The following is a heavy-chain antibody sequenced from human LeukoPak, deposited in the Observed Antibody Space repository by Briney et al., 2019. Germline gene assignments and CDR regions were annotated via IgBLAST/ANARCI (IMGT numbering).Heavy chain of an antibody. J-gene: IGHJ4*02. D-gene: IGHD3-22*01. V-gene: IGHV3-30-3*01. CDR2: ISYDGSNK. CDR3: ARDGGGYDSSGPRFDY. CDR1: GFTFSSYA. Sequence: GGSLRLSCAASGFTFSSYAMHWVRQAPGKGLEWVAVISYDGSNKYYADSVKGRFTISRDNSKNTPYLQMNSLRAEDTAVYYCARDGGGYDSSGPRFDYWGQGTLVTVSS.